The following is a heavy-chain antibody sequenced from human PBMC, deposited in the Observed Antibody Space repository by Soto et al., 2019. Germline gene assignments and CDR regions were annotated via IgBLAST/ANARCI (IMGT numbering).Heavy chain of an antibody. CDR3: ARGSGELRWFGELLDPNWFDP. CDR1: GYTFTSYG. D-gene: IGHD3-10*01. CDR2: ISAYNGNT. Sequence: GASVKVSCKASGYTFTSYGISWVRQAPGQGLEWMGWISAYNGNTNYAQKLQGRVTMTTDTSTSTAYMELRSLRSDDTAVYYCARGSGELRWFGELLDPNWFDPWGQGTLVTVSS. V-gene: IGHV1-18*01. J-gene: IGHJ5*02.